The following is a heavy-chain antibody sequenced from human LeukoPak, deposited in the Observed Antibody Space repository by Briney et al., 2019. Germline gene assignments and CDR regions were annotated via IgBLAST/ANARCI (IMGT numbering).Heavy chain of an antibody. D-gene: IGHD3-10*01. CDR1: GFTFANAW. J-gene: IGHJ4*02. CDR2: IKSEADGGTT. Sequence: GGSLRLSCAPSGFTFANAWMTWVRQAPGKGLEWVGRIKSEADGGTTDYGAPMKGRFTISRDDSKNTLYLQMNSLETEDTAVYYCATDLGLTMIRGVIVSWGQGTLVTVSS. CDR3: ATDLGLTMIRGVIVS. V-gene: IGHV3-15*01.